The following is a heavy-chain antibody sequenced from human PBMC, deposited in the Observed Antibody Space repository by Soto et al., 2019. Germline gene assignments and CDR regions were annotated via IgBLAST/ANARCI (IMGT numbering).Heavy chain of an antibody. Sequence: QITLKESGPTLVKPTQTLTLTCTFSGFSLSTIGVGVGWIRQPPGKALEWLALIYWDDDKRYSPSLKSRLTVNXDXSXNQXVLTMTNMDPVDTATYYCVQSRCGGDCLQSYSSHSYYGLDVWGQGTTVTVSS. CDR2: IYWDDDK. CDR1: GFSLSTIGVG. J-gene: IGHJ6*02. V-gene: IGHV2-5*02. CDR3: VQSRCGGDCLQSYSSHSYYGLDV. D-gene: IGHD2-21*02.